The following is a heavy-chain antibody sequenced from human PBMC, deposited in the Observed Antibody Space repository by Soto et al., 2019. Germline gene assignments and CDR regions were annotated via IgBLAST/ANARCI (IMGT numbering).Heavy chain of an antibody. Sequence: GGSLRLSCAASGFTSSDYYMSWIRQAPGKGLEYVSYISSSGSTIYNADSVRGRLPISRDNAKNSLYLQMNSLRAEDTAVYYCARDRSSSWYGRGYHYYGTDDWGQGTTVTVSS. CDR3: ARDRSSSWYGRGYHYYGTDD. V-gene: IGHV3-11*01. CDR1: GFTSSDYY. J-gene: IGHJ6*02. D-gene: IGHD6-13*01. CDR2: ISSSGSTI.